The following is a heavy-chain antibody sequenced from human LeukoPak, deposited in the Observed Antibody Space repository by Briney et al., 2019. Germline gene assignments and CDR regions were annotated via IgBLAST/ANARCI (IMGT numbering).Heavy chain of an antibody. Sequence: PGGSLRLSCAASGSTFSSYAMSWVRQAPGKGLEWVSAISGSGGSTDYADSVKGRFTISRDNSKNTLYLQMNSLRAEDTAVYYCAKASQMYSSGWYSLDYWGQGTLVTVSS. V-gene: IGHV3-23*01. CDR1: GSTFSSYA. D-gene: IGHD6-19*01. CDR3: AKASQMYSSGWYSLDY. CDR2: ISGSGGST. J-gene: IGHJ4*02.